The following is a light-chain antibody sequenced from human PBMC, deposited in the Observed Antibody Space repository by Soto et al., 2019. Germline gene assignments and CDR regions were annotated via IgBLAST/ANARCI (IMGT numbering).Light chain of an antibody. Sequence: EIVLTQSPGTLSLSPGERATLSCRASQSVSSSYLAWYQQKPGQAPRLLIYGASTRATGIPDRFGGSGSGTDFTLTISSLQPEDVATYYCHKYNHAPTFGGGTKVEIK. CDR3: HKYNHAPT. CDR1: QSVSSSY. CDR2: GAS. V-gene: IGKV3-20*01. J-gene: IGKJ4*01.